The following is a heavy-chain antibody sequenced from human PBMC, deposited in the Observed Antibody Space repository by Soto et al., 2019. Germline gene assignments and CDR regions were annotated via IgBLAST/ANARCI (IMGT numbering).Heavy chain of an antibody. CDR2: IIPIFGTA. D-gene: IGHD3-22*01. CDR1: GGTFSSYA. Sequence: ASVKVSCKASGGTFSSYAISWVRQAPGQGLEWMGGIIPIFGTANYAQKFQGRVTITADESTSTAYMELSSLRSEDTAVYYCARDPPYYYDSSGLGGPWGQGTLVTVSS. CDR3: ARDPPYYYDSSGLGGP. V-gene: IGHV1-69*13. J-gene: IGHJ4*02.